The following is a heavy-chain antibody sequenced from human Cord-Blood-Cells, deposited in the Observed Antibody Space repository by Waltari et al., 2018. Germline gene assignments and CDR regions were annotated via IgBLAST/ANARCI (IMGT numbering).Heavy chain of an antibody. CDR3: ARDGQELGLIDY. CDR2: INPSGGST. J-gene: IGHJ4*02. Sequence: QVQLVQSGAEVKKPGASVKVSCKASGYTFTSYYMPWVRQAPGQGLEWMGIINPSGGSTSSGQNIQGRVTRTRDTSTSTGYMELSSLRSEDTAVYYCARDGQELGLIDYWGQGTLVTVSS. D-gene: IGHD7-27*01. CDR1: GYTFTSYY. V-gene: IGHV1-46*01.